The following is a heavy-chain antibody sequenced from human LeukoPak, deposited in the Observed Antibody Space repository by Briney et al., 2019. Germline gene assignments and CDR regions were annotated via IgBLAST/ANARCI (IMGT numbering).Heavy chain of an antibody. D-gene: IGHD3/OR15-3a*01. CDR2: IYTSGST. Sequence: SETLSLTCTVSGGSISSGSYYWSWIRQPAGKGLEWIGRIYTSGSTNYNPSLKSRVTISLDTSKNQFSLKLSSVTAADTAVYYCARQTGSGLFILPGGQGTLVTVSS. CDR3: ARQTGSGLFILP. V-gene: IGHV4-61*02. CDR1: GGSISSGSYY. J-gene: IGHJ4*02.